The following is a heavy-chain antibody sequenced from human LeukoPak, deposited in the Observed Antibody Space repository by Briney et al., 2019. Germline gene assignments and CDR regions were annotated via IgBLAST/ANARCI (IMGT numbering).Heavy chain of an antibody. V-gene: IGHV4-59*12. CDR2: IHYSGST. D-gene: IGHD6-19*01. CDR1: GGSISSYY. Sequence: SETLSLTCIVSGGSISSYYWSWIRQPPGKGLVWIGYIHYSGSTNYNPSLKSRVTISVDTSKNQFSLKLSSVTAADTAIYYCASIYSRGWSLDYWGPGTLVTVSS. CDR3: ASIYSRGWSLDY. J-gene: IGHJ4*02.